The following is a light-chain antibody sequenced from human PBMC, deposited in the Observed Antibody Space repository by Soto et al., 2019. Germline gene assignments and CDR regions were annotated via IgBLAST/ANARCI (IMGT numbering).Light chain of an antibody. V-gene: IGKV1-17*03. Sequence: DIQMTQSPSAMSASVGDRVTITCRASQAIGTSLAWFQQIPGKLPKRLIYTASTLQTGVPARFSGSVSGTEFTLTISSLQPEDFATSYCLQHSSYPLTFGGGTKVEIK. CDR1: QAIGTS. J-gene: IGKJ4*01. CDR3: LQHSSYPLT. CDR2: TAS.